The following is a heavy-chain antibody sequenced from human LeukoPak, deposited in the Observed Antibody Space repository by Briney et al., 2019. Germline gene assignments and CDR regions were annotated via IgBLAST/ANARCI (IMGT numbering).Heavy chain of an antibody. CDR2: IYTSGST. Sequence: PSETLSLTCTVSGGSISSYYWSWIRQPAGKGLEWIGRIYTSGSTNYNPSLKSRVTMSVDTSKNQFSLKLSSVTAADTAVYYCARDQGHYGDYEGYFDYWGQGTLVTVSS. CDR3: ARDQGHYGDYEGYFDY. J-gene: IGHJ4*02. D-gene: IGHD4-17*01. V-gene: IGHV4-4*07. CDR1: GGSISSYY.